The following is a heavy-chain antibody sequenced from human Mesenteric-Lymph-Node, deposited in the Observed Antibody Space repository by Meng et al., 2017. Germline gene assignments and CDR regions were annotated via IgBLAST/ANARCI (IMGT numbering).Heavy chain of an antibody. CDR2: LAVRDGDK. D-gene: IGHD2-15*01. CDR3: STWTPGRKYADY. J-gene: IGHJ4*02. V-gene: IGHV1-18*01. Sequence: QSLRQVHWLMSWLAVRDGDKNYAPMFQGRVTVTADTPTATAYMELRHLRSEDTAVYYCSTWTPGRKYADYWGQGTLVTVSS.